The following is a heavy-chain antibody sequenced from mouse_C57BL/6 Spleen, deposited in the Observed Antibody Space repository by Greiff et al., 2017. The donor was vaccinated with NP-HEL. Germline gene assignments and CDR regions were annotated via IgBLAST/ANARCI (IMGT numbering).Heavy chain of an antibody. V-gene: IGHV5-4*01. CDR3: ARDFYDGYFDY. J-gene: IGHJ2*01. CDR1: GFTFSSYA. Sequence: EVKVVESGGGLVKPGGSLKLSCAASGFTFSSYAMSWVRQTPEKRLEWVATISDGGSYTYYPDNVKGRFTISRDNAKNNLYLQMSHLKSEETAMYYCARDFYDGYFDYWGKGTTLTVSS. D-gene: IGHD2-3*01. CDR2: ISDGGSYT.